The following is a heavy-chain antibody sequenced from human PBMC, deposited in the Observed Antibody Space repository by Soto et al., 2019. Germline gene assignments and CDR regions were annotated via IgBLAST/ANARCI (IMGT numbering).Heavy chain of an antibody. Sequence: GGSLRLSCAASGFTFSNAWMNWVRQAPGKGLEWVGRIKSKTDGGTTDYAAPVKGRFTISRDDSKNTLYLQMNSLKTEDTAVYYCTAQVPPRITIFGVVIILNARYGMAVWGQGTTVTVSS. D-gene: IGHD3-3*01. V-gene: IGHV3-15*07. J-gene: IGHJ6*02. CDR2: IKSKTDGGTT. CDR1: GFTFSNAW. CDR3: TAQVPPRITIFGVVIILNARYGMAV.